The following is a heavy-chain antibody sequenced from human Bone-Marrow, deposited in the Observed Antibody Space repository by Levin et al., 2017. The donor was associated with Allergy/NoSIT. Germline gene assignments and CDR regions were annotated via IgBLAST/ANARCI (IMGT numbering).Heavy chain of an antibody. CDR2: IRSEAHGGTS. J-gene: IGHJ5*02. Sequence: GGSLRLSCSASGFNFADYATSWFRQPPGKGLEWVGFIRSEAHGGTSEFAASVKGRFTFSRDESKSIAYLQMNSLKTEDAAVYYCSRPIAVAYMHFDPWGQGTLVTVSS. CDR1: GFNFADYA. D-gene: IGHD6-19*01. V-gene: IGHV3-49*03. CDR3: SRPIAVAYMHFDP.